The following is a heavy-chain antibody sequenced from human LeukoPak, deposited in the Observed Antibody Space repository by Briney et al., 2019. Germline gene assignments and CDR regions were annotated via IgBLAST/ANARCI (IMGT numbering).Heavy chain of an antibody. V-gene: IGHV1-18*01. J-gene: IGHJ6*02. Sequence: GASVKVSCKASGYTFTSYGISWVRQAPGQGLEWMGWISAYNGNTNYAQKLQGRVTMTTDTSTSTAYMELRSLRSDDTAVYYCASRGGDCSGGSCYSRGPHPADRSYGMDVWGQGTTVTVSS. CDR1: GYTFTSYG. CDR2: ISAYNGNT. CDR3: ASRGGDCSGGSCYSRGPHPADRSYGMDV. D-gene: IGHD2-15*01.